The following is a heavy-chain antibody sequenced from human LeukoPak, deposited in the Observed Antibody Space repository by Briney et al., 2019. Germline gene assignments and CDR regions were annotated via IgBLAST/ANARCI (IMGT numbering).Heavy chain of an antibody. CDR2: INHSGST. Sequence: SETLSLTCAVYGGSFSDYYWSWIRQPPGKGLEWIGEINHSGSTNYNPSLKSRVTISVDTSKNQFSLKLSSVTAADTAVYYCARLYCSGGSCYLPDWGQGTLVTVSS. V-gene: IGHV4-34*01. D-gene: IGHD2-15*01. J-gene: IGHJ4*02. CDR3: ARLYCSGGSCYLPD. CDR1: GGSFSDYY.